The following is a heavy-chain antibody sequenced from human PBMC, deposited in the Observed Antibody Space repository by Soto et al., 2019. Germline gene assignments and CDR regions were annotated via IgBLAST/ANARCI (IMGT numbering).Heavy chain of an antibody. CDR3: TRENIENSDGLYDAFDI. V-gene: IGHV1-2*02. D-gene: IGHD5-18*01. J-gene: IGHJ3*02. CDR2: MNPKSGGA. Sequence: ASVKVFCKTSGYTFTDYYTQWVRQAPGQGLEWMGWMNPKSGGAYFAQKFQGSVTLTRDTSIGTAYIEVNSLTSDDTAVYFCTRENIENSDGLYDAFDIWGQGKTVT. CDR1: GYTFTDYY.